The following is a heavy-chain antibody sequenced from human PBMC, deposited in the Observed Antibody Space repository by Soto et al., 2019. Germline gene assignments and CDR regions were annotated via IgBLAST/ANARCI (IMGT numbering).Heavy chain of an antibody. J-gene: IGHJ5*02. CDR2: ISYDGSNK. CDR3: ARGWRRHIYNWFDP. V-gene: IGHV3-30-3*01. Sequence: LRLSCAASGFTFTSYAMHWVRQAPGKGLEWVAVISYDGSNKYYADSVKGRFTISRDNSKNTLYLQMNSLRAEDTAVYYCARGWRRHIYNWFDPWGQGTLVTVSS. CDR1: GFTFTSYA. D-gene: IGHD2-21*01.